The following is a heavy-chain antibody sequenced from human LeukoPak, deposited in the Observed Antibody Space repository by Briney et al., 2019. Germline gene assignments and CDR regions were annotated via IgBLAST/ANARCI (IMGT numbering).Heavy chain of an antibody. J-gene: IGHJ4*02. D-gene: IGHD1-14*01. CDR1: GFSFSGSA. CDR2: IRSKRDNYAT. V-gene: IGHV3-73*01. CDR3: TRQGEPIALIDH. Sequence: GGSLKLSCAASGFSFSGSALHWVRQASGKGLEWVGRIRSKRDNYATEYGASVIGRFTISRDESKNTAYLQMNSLKSEDTAVYYCTRQGEPIALIDHWGQGTLVSVSS.